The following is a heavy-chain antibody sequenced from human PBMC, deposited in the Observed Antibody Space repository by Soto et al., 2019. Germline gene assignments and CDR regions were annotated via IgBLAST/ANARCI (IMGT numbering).Heavy chain of an antibody. J-gene: IGHJ4*02. Sequence: QVQLVESGGGVVQPGRSLRLSCAASGFTFSDYGMHWVRQAPGKGLEWVAVIWYDGSEKYYADSVKGRFTISRDNPKNTLYLQMNSLRAEDTAVYYCARQSLGNIRLRGFDYWGQGALVTVSS. CDR1: GFTFSDYG. CDR2: IWYDGSEK. D-gene: IGHD1-1*01. CDR3: ARQSLGNIRLRGFDY. V-gene: IGHV3-33*01.